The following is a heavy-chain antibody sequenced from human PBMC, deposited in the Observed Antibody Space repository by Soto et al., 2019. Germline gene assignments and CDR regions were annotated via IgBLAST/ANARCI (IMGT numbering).Heavy chain of an antibody. CDR3: AIRRLRAFDI. J-gene: IGHJ3*02. V-gene: IGHV5-51*01. D-gene: IGHD2-15*01. Sequence: PXDSLTISCKGSGYSFTSYWIGLVRQMPGKGLEWMGIIYPGDSDTRYSPSFQGQVTISADKSISTAYLQWSSLKASDTAMYYCAIRRLRAFDIWGQGTMVTVSS. CDR1: GYSFTSYW. CDR2: IYPGDSDT.